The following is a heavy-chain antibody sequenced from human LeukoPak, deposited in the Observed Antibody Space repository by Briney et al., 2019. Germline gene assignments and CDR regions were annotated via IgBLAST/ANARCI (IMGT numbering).Heavy chain of an antibody. D-gene: IGHD5-18*01. V-gene: IGHV3-9*03. J-gene: IGHJ4*02. Sequence: GRSLRLSCAASGFTFDDYAMHWVRQAPGKGLEWVSGISWNSGSLGYAVSVKGRFTISRDNAKNSMYLQMNSLRAEDMALYYCVKGAFGEYSYGYLGDWGQGTQVTVSS. CDR2: ISWNSGSL. CDR1: GFTFDDYA. CDR3: VKGAFGEYSYGYLGD.